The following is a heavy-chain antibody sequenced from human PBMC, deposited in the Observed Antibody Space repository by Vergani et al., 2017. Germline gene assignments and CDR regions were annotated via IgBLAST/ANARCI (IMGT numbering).Heavy chain of an antibody. J-gene: IGHJ6*03. Sequence: QVQLVESGGGVVQPGRSLRLSCAASGFTFSSYGMHWVRQAPGKGLEWVAVISYDGSNKYYADSVKGRFTISRDNSKNTLYLQMNSLRAEDTAVYYCAKEEWGIAAAGATPGVYMDVWGKGTTVTVSS. D-gene: IGHD6-13*01. CDR2: ISYDGSNK. CDR1: GFTFSSYG. CDR3: AKEEWGIAAAGATPGVYMDV. V-gene: IGHV3-30*18.